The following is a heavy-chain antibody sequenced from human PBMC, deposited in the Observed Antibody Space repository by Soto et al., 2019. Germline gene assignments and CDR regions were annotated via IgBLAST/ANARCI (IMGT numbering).Heavy chain of an antibody. J-gene: IGHJ4*02. V-gene: IGHV1-2*02. CDR3: ARPPGYTSDWHYFDL. CDR1: GYTFTDYY. D-gene: IGHD2-21*02. CDR2: ISPKSGGT. Sequence: ASVKVSCKASGYTFTDYYMHWVRQAPGQGFEWMGRISPKSGGTNYAQKFQGRVRMTWDTSLKTAYMELSSLKSDDTAVYYCARPPGYTSDWHYFDLWGQGTLVTVSS.